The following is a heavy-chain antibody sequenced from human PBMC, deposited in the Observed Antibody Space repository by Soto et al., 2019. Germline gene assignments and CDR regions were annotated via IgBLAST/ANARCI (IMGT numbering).Heavy chain of an antibody. CDR3: AKARSGYPYSSSWYSESFDY. CDR1: GFTFSSYA. V-gene: IGHV3-23*01. D-gene: IGHD6-13*01. Sequence: EVQLLESGGGLVQPGGSLRLSCAASGFTFSSYAMSWVRQAPGKGLEWVSAISGSGGSTYYADSVKGRFTISRDNSKNTLYLQMNSLRAEDTAVYYCAKARSGYPYSSSWYSESFDYWGLGTLVTVSS. CDR2: ISGSGGST. J-gene: IGHJ4*02.